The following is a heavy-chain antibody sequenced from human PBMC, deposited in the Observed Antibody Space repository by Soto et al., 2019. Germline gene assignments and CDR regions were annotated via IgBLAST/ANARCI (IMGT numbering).Heavy chain of an antibody. CDR3: AREDSYYFDY. V-gene: IGHV4-34*01. Sequence: PSETLSLTCAVYGGSFSGYYWSWIRQPPGKGLEWIGEINHSGSTNYSPSLKSRVTISVDTSKNQISLKLSSVTAADTAVYYCAREDSYYFDYWGQGTLVTVSS. J-gene: IGHJ4*02. CDR1: GGSFSGYY. D-gene: IGHD6-6*01. CDR2: INHSGST.